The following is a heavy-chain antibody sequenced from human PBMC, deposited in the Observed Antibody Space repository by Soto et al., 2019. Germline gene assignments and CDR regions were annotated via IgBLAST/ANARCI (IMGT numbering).Heavy chain of an antibody. CDR3: ARAPFDYDILTGYDY. CDR1: GYTFTSYG. CDR2: ISAYNGNT. D-gene: IGHD3-9*01. V-gene: IGHV1-18*01. Sequence: ASVKGSCKASGYTFTSYGISWVRQAPGQGLEWMGWISAYNGNTNYAQKLQGRVTMTTDTSTSTAYMELRSLRSDDTAVYYCARAPFDYDILTGYDYWGQGTLVTVSS. J-gene: IGHJ4*02.